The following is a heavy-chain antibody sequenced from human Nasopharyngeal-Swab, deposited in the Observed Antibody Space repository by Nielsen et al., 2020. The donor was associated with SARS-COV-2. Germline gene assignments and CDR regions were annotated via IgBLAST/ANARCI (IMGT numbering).Heavy chain of an antibody. CDR1: GYSVSSSSAA. CDR3: VREEFVYAYFDP. CDR2: TYYTSKRRA. D-gene: IGHD2/OR15-2a*01. Sequence: SQTLSLTCDIPGYSVSSSSAAWNWIRQSPSSGLEWLGRTYYTSKRRADYALSVKSRIIITAATSKNQVSLQLNSVTPDDSAVYYCVREEFVYAYFDPWGQGTLVTVSS. V-gene: IGHV6-1*01. J-gene: IGHJ5*02.